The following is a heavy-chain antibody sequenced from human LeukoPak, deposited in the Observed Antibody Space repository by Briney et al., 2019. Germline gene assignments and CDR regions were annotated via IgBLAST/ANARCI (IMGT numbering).Heavy chain of an antibody. CDR3: AKRPADSSGYFDY. CDR2: ITGSGGST. Sequence: PGGSLRLSCAASGFIFSNYAMSWVRQAPGKGLEWLSGITGSGGSTSYADSVKVRFTIYRDNSKNTLYLLMNSLRAEDTAVYYCAKRPADSSGYFDYWGQGTLVTVSS. J-gene: IGHJ4*02. CDR1: GFIFSNYA. V-gene: IGHV3-23*01. D-gene: IGHD3-22*01.